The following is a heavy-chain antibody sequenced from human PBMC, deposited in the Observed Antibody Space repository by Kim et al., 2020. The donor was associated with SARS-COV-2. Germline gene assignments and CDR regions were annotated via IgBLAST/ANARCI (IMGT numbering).Heavy chain of an antibody. V-gene: IGHV3-23*01. CDR2: VSGTGDHT. J-gene: IGHJ6*02. CDR1: GITFSTYV. Sequence: GGSLRLSCAASGITFSTYVMSWVRQAPGKGLEWLSAVSGTGDHTYYADSVKGRFTISRDNSKNTVYLQMSGLRAEDTAVYFCAKDGGQYSYGPFHYYGMDVWGQGTTVTVSS. CDR3: AKDGGQYSYGPFHYYGMDV. D-gene: IGHD5-18*01.